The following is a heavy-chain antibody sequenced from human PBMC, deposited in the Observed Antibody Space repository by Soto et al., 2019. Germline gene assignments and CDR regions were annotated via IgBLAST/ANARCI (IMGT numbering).Heavy chain of an antibody. Sequence: QVQLQESGPGRVKPSQTLSLTCTVSGGSISSGGYYWTWIRQPPGKGLEWSGYIYYSGSTYYNPSLNSRVTISVATSKNQFSLKLSSVTAAATAVSYCAREPINWGQGTLVTVSS. CDR3: AREPIN. D-gene: IGHD5-12*01. CDR1: GGSISSGGYY. J-gene: IGHJ4*02. CDR2: IYYSGST. V-gene: IGHV4-31*03.